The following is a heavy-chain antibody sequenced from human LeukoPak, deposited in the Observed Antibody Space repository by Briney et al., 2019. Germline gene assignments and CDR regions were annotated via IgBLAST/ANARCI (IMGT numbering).Heavy chain of an antibody. CDR2: INHSGST. CDR1: GGSIRGYY. V-gene: IGHV4-34*01. J-gene: IGHJ4*02. CDR3: ARASTVVVVAATPYFDY. D-gene: IGHD2-15*01. Sequence: SETLSLTCTVSGGSIRGYYWSWIRQPPGKGLEGIGGINHSGSTNYNPSLKSRVTISVDTSKNQFSLKLSSVTAADTAVYYCARASTVVVVAATPYFDYWGQGTLVTVSS.